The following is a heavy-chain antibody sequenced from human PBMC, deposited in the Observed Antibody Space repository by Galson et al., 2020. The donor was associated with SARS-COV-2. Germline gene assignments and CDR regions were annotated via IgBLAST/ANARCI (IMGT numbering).Heavy chain of an antibody. V-gene: IGHV3-11*06. J-gene: IGHJ4*02. CDR3: ARAQPRPPYYFDY. Sequence: GGSLRLSCVASGFTFSDCYMSWIRQAPGKGLEWVSYISSSGSSFTNYAESLKGRFTISRDNSKNSLYLEMNSLRADDTAVYYCARAQPRPPYYFDYWGQGILVTVSS. CDR2: ISSSGSSFT. CDR1: GFTFSDCY. D-gene: IGHD2-2*01.